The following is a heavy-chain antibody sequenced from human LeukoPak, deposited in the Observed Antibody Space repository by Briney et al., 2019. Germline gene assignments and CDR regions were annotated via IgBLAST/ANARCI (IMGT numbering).Heavy chain of an antibody. J-gene: IGHJ3*02. Sequence: ASVKVSCKASGYTFTSYGISWVRQAPGQGLEWMGWISAYNGNTNYAQKLQGRVTMTTDTSTGTAYMELRSLRSDDTAVYHCAGSIAVAGLVGAFDIWGQGTMVTVSS. CDR2: ISAYNGNT. CDR1: GYTFTSYG. D-gene: IGHD6-19*01. V-gene: IGHV1-18*01. CDR3: AGSIAVAGLVGAFDI.